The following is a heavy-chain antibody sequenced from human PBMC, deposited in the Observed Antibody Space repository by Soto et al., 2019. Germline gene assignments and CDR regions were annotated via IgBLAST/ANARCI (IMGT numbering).Heavy chain of an antibody. D-gene: IGHD3-16*02. CDR2: IYWDDDK. J-gene: IGHJ5*02. CDR3: AHSSTFYDYVWGSYRFVWFDP. CDR1: GFSLSTSGVG. V-gene: IGHV2-5*02. Sequence: SGPTLVNPTQTLTLTCTFSGFSLSTSGVGVGWIRQPPGKALEWLALIYWDDDKRYSPSLKSRLTITKDTSKNQVVLTMTNMDPVDTATYYCAHSSTFYDYVWGSYRFVWFDPWGQGTLVTVSS.